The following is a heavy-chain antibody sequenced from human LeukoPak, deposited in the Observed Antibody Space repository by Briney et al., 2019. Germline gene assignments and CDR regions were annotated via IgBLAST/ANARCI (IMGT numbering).Heavy chain of an antibody. Sequence: GGSLRLSCAASGFIFSDYYMSWIRQAPGKGLEWVANIKQDGSEKYYVDSVKGRFTISRDNAKNSLYLQMNSLRAEDTAVYYCARALYESSAGYYYYGMDVWGQGTTVTVSS. CDR3: ARALYESSAGYYYYGMDV. V-gene: IGHV3-7*01. J-gene: IGHJ6*02. D-gene: IGHD3-22*01. CDR2: IKQDGSEK. CDR1: GFIFSDYY.